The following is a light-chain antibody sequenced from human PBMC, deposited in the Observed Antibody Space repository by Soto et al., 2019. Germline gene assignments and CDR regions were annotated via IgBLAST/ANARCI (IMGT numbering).Light chain of an antibody. CDR1: QSISSY. V-gene: IGKV3-11*01. Sequence: EIVLTQSPATLSLSPGERATLSCRASQSISSYLAWYQQKPGQAPRLLIYDASNRATGIPARFSGSGSGTDFTLTISRLEPEDFAVYYCQHSRNWPFGGGTKVEIK. CDR2: DAS. J-gene: IGKJ4*01. CDR3: QHSRNWP.